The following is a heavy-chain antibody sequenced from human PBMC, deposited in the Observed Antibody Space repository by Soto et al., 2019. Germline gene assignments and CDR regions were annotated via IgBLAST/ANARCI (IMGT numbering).Heavy chain of an antibody. CDR1: GYTFTSYG. Sequence: QVQLVQSGAEVKKPGASVKVSCKASGYTFTSYGISWVRQAPGQGLEWMGWISAYNGNTNYAQQLQGRVTMTTDTATSTAYMELRGLRSDDTAVYYCARDDYGEAYYYYGMDVWGQGTTVTVSS. J-gene: IGHJ6*02. D-gene: IGHD4-17*01. CDR2: ISAYNGNT. V-gene: IGHV1-18*01. CDR3: ARDDYGEAYYYYGMDV.